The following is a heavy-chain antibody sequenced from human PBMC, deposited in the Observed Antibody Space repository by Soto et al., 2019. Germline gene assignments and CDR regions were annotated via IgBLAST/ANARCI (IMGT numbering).Heavy chain of an antibody. CDR2: IYYSGST. J-gene: IGHJ4*02. Sequence: QVQLQESGPGLVKPSETLSLTCTVSGGSISSYYWSWIRQPPGKGLEWIGYIYYSGSTNYNPSLKSRVTISVDTSKNQCSLKLSSVTAADTAVYYCARQGSYYDILTGLGVWGQGTLVTVSS. CDR1: GGSISSYY. D-gene: IGHD3-9*01. V-gene: IGHV4-59*08. CDR3: ARQGSYYDILTGLGV.